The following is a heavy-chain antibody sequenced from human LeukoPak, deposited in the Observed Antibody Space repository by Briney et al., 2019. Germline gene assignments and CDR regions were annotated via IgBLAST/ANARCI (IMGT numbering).Heavy chain of an antibody. CDR3: AREGYDSSYYYCLDY. Sequence: PSETLSLTCTVSGGSISSGDYYWSWIRQHPGKGLGWIGNIYYSGSTYYNPSLKSRVTISVDTSKSQFSLKLSSVTAADTAVYYCAREGYDSSYYYCLDYWGQGTLVTVSS. J-gene: IGHJ4*02. CDR1: GGSISSGDYY. V-gene: IGHV4-31*03. D-gene: IGHD3-22*01. CDR2: IYYSGST.